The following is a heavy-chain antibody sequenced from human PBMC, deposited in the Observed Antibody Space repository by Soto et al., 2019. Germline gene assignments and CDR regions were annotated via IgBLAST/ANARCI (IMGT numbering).Heavy chain of an antibody. CDR2: VYFNGKT. CDR3: ARASWGEVGPSFDY. D-gene: IGHD3-16*01. Sequence: QVQLQESGPGLVKPSETLSLTCTVSGGSVSSATYYWNWIRQPPGKGLEWIGLVYFNGKTNYNPSLRGRVTMSLDTSNNHFSLRLSSVTAEDTALYYCARASWGEVGPSFDYWGQGTLVTVSS. J-gene: IGHJ4*02. CDR1: GGSVSSATYY. V-gene: IGHV4-61*03.